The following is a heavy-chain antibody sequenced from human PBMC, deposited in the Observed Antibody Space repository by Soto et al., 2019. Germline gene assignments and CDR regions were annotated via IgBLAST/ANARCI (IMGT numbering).Heavy chain of an antibody. CDR3: ARERYYYDSSGYYPYGMDV. J-gene: IGHJ6*02. CDR1: GFTFSSYW. CDR2: INSDGSST. V-gene: IGHV3-74*01. Sequence: PGGSLRLSCAASGFTFSSYWMHWARQPQGKGLVWVSRINSDGSSTSYADSVKGRFTISRDNAKNTLYLQMNSLRAEDTAVYYCARERYYYDSSGYYPYGMDVWGQGTTVTVSS. D-gene: IGHD3-22*01.